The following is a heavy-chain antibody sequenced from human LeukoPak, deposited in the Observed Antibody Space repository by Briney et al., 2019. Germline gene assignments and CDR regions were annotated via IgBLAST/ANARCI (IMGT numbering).Heavy chain of an antibody. J-gene: IGHJ5*02. CDR2: INPNSGGT. CDR3: ARDDIVVVPAAPAGWFDP. CDR1: GYTFTGYY. Sequence: ASVKVSCKASGYTFTGYYMHWVRQAPGQGLEWMGWINPNSGGTNYAQKFQGRVTMTGDTSISTAYMELSRLRSDDTAVYYCARDDIVVVPAAPAGWFDPWGQGTLVTVSS. D-gene: IGHD2-2*01. V-gene: IGHV1-2*02.